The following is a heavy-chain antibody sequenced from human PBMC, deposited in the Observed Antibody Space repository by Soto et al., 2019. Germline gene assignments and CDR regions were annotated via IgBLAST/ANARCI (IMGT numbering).Heavy chain of an antibody. J-gene: IGHJ3*02. CDR2: IDPSDSYI. D-gene: IGHD6-19*01. V-gene: IGHV5-10-1*01. CDR3: ARHASSGWDHDAFDI. CDR1: GYSFSSFW. Sequence: PGESLKISCEGSGYSFSSFWISWVRQMPGKGLEWVGRIDPSDSYINYSPSFQGRVTISADKSSSTAYLQWSSLKASDTAMYYCARHASSGWDHDAFDIWGQGTMVTVPS.